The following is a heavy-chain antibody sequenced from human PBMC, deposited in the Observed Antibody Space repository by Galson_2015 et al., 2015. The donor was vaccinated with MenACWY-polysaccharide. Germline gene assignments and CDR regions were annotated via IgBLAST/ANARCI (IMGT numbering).Heavy chain of an antibody. Sequence: SLRLSCAASGFTISTYWMHWVRQAPGKGLVWVSRLYSDGSRTSYADSVKGRFTISRDNAKNTLYLQMNSLRAEATAVYYCAREFSGSYLFQSDAFDIWGQGTMVTVSS. D-gene: IGHD1-26*01. CDR3: AREFSGSYLFQSDAFDI. J-gene: IGHJ3*02. CDR2: LYSDGSRT. V-gene: IGHV3-74*01. CDR1: GFTISTYW.